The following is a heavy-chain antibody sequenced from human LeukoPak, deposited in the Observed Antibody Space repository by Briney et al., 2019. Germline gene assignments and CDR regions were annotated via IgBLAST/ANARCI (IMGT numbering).Heavy chain of an antibody. J-gene: IGHJ5*02. CDR3: ASVDFPSS. CDR2: IKQDGSEK. CDR1: GFTFSSYA. D-gene: IGHD2/OR15-2a*01. Sequence: GGSLRLSCAASGFTFSSYAMHWVRQAPGKGLEWVANIKQDGSEKYYVDSVKGRFTISRDNAKNSLYLQMNSLRAEDTAVYYCASVDFPSSWGQGTLVTVSS. V-gene: IGHV3-7*01.